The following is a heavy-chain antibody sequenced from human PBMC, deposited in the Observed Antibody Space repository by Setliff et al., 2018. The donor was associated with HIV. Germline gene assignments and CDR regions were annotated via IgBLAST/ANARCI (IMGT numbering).Heavy chain of an antibody. D-gene: IGHD2-15*01. Sequence: SETLSLTCSVSGDSMGPYYWSWIRQSADKGLEWIGRVHPTGSTIYNPSLRSRVTMSVDTSKSQFSLKLSSVTAADTAMYYCARVFPPIRGAPFGTPPGAFDIWGQGTMVTVSS. J-gene: IGHJ3*02. CDR3: ARVFPPIRGAPFGTPPGAFDI. CDR2: VHPTGST. V-gene: IGHV4-4*07. CDR1: GDSMGPYY.